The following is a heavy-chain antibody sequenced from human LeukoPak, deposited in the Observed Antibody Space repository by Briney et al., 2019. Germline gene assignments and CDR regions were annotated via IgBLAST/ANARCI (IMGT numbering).Heavy chain of an antibody. J-gene: IGHJ5*02. D-gene: IGHD3-22*01. CDR2: IRSKANSYET. CDR1: GFTFSGSA. CDR3: TRRAKDDSSGYYST. V-gene: IGHV3-73*01. Sequence: GGSLKLSCAASGFTFSGSAMHWVRQASGKGLEWVGRIRSKANSYETAYAASVKGRFTISRDESKNTAYLQMNSLKTEDTAVYYCTRRAKDDSSGYYSTWGQGTVVTVSS.